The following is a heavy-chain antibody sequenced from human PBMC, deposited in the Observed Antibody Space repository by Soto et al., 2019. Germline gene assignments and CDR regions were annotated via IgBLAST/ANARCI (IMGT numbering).Heavy chain of an antibody. J-gene: IGHJ6*03. D-gene: IGHD3-3*01. CDR3: ATVNINYDFWSGYYPTRYYYYYMDV. CDR1: GYTFTSYD. CDR2: MNPNSGNT. V-gene: IGHV1-8*01. Sequence: ASVKVSCKASGYTFTSYDINWVRQATGQGLEWMGWMNPNSGNTGYAQKFQGRVTMTRNTSISTAYMELSSLRSEDTAVYYCATVNINYDFWSGYYPTRYYYYYMDVWGKGTTVTVSS.